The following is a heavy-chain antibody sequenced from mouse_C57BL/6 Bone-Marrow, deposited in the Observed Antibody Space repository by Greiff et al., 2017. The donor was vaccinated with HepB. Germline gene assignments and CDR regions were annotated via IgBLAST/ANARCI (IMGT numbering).Heavy chain of an antibody. V-gene: IGHV1-19*01. J-gene: IGHJ3*01. CDR1: GYTFTDYY. CDR3: AEIYYDYDWFAY. CDR2: INPYNGGT. D-gene: IGHD2-4*01. Sequence: VQLKESGPVLVKPGASVKMSCKASGYTFTDYYMNWVKQSHGKSLEWIGVINPYNGGTSYNQKFKGKATLTVDKSSSTAYMELNSLTSEDSAVYYCAEIYYDYDWFAYWGQGTLVTVSA.